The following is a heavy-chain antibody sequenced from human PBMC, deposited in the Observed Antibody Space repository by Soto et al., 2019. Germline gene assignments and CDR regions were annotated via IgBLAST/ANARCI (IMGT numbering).Heavy chain of an antibody. Sequence: QVQLVESGGGVVQPGRSLRLSCAASGFTFSSYAMHWVRQAPGKGLEWVAVISYDGSNKYYADYVKGRFTISRDNSKNTLYLQMNSLRGEDTAVYYCAKDGYYYGSGSEPYYYYGMDVWVQGTTVTVSS. J-gene: IGHJ6*02. CDR1: GFTFSSYA. V-gene: IGHV3-30-3*01. CDR2: ISYDGSNK. CDR3: AKDGYYYGSGSEPYYYYGMDV. D-gene: IGHD3-10*01.